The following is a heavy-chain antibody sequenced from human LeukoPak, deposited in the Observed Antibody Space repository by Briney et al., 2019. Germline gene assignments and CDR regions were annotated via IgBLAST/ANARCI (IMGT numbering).Heavy chain of an antibody. CDR1: GYTFTTYA. CDR3: AREVVATIGAWFDP. V-gene: IGHV1-3*01. D-gene: IGHD5-12*01. CDR2: INAGNGNT. Sequence: ASVKVSCKASGYTFTTYAMHWVRQAPGQRLEWMGWINAGNGNTKYSQNFQGRVTITRDTSASTAYMELSSLRSEDTAVYYCAREVVATIGAWFDPWGQGTLVTVSS. J-gene: IGHJ5*02.